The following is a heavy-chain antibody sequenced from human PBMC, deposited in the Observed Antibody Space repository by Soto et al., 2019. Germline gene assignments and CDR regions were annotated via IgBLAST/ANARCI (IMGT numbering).Heavy chain of an antibody. D-gene: IGHD4-17*01. V-gene: IGHV1-8*01. CDR2: TNPKSGFT. Sequence: QVQLVQSGAEVKKPGASVKVSCKASGYTFTRYDINWVRQAPGQGLEWMGWTNPKSGFTGSAQKFQGRITMTRDSSISTAYMELNSLRSEDTAVYYCARTDGDLDYWGQGTQVTVSS. J-gene: IGHJ4*02. CDR1: GYTFTRYD. CDR3: ARTDGDLDY.